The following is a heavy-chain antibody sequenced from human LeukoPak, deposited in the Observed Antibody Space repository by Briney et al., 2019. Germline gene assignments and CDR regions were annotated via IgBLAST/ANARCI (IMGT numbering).Heavy chain of an antibody. CDR3: AKTRVGVAARPPYYFDY. Sequence: GGSPRLSCAASGLTFSSHAMYWVRQAPGKGLEWVAVISYDGSNKYYADSVKGRFTISRDNSKNTLYLQMNSLRAEDTAVYYCAKTRVGVAARPPYYFDYWGQGTLVTVSS. J-gene: IGHJ4*02. V-gene: IGHV3-30*18. CDR1: GLTFSSHA. CDR2: ISYDGSNK. D-gene: IGHD6-6*01.